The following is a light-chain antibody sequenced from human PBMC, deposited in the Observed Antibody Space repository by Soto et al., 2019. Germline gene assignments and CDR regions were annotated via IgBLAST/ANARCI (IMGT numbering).Light chain of an antibody. CDR3: QQYHNCST. CDR2: KAS. J-gene: IGKJ1*01. V-gene: IGKV1-5*03. Sequence: DIQMTQSPSTLSASVGDRVTITCRASHSINNWLAWYQQKPGEAPMLRLYKASIFADGVPSRFSGGGSGTEYSLNVSSLQPYDSASYDCQQYHNCSTFGKETRVEIK. CDR1: HSINNW.